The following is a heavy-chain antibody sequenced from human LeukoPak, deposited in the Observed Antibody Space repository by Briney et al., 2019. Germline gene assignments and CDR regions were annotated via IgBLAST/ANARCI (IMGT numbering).Heavy chain of an antibody. CDR3: ARGHYQLS. V-gene: IGHV3-30*03. CDR2: ISYDGSNK. D-gene: IGHD2-2*01. CDR1: GFTFSSYG. Sequence: GGSLRLSCTASGFTFSSYGMHWVRQAPGKGLEWVAVISYDGSNKYYADSVKGRFTISRDNSKNTLYVQMNSLRAEDTAVYYCARGHYQLSWGQGILVTVSS. J-gene: IGHJ5*02.